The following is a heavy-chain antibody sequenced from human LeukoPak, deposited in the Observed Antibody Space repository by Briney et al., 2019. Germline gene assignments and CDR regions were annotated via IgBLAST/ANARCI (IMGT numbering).Heavy chain of an antibody. CDR1: GHTFTSYG. Sequence: ASVKVSCKASGHTFTSYGISWVRQAPGQGLEWMGWISAYNGNTNYAQKLQGRVTMSTDTSTSTGYMELRSLRSDDTAVYYCARGLQETLAWLKALSAFDIWGQGTMVTVSS. CDR2: ISAYNGNT. D-gene: IGHD5-24*01. J-gene: IGHJ3*02. V-gene: IGHV1-18*01. CDR3: ARGLQETLAWLKALSAFDI.